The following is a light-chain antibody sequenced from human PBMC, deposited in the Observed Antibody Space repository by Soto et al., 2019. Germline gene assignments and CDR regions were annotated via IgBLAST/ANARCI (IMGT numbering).Light chain of an antibody. CDR2: GAS. CDR3: QQYNNWPYT. V-gene: IGKV3-15*01. J-gene: IGKJ2*01. CDR1: QSASSN. Sequence: EIVMTQSPATLSVSPGERATLSCRARQSASSNLAWYQQKPGQAPRLLIYGASTRATGIPARFSGSGSGTEFTLTISSLQSEDLAVYYCQQYNNWPYTFGQGTKLEIK.